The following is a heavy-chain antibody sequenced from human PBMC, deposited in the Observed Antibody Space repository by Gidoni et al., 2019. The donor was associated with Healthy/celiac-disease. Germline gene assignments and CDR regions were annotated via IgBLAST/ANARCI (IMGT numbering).Heavy chain of an antibody. CDR3: ARDRLSESSSWPYYYYYYGMDV. J-gene: IGHJ6*02. V-gene: IGHV3-30*01. D-gene: IGHD6-13*01. Sequence: QVQLVESGGGVVQPGRSLRLSCAASGFTFSSYAMHWVRQAPGKGLEWVAVISYDGSNKYYADSVKGRFTISRDNSKNTLYLQMNSLRAEDTAVYYCARDRLSESSSWPYYYYYYGMDVWGQGTTVTVSS. CDR1: GFTFSSYA. CDR2: ISYDGSNK.